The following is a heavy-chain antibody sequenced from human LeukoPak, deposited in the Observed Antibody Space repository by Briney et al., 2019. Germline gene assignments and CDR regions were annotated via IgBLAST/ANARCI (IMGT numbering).Heavy chain of an antibody. Sequence: PGGSLRLSCAASNFAFSTYAMTWVRQAPGQGLEWVSSISVLGFDTSYADSVKGRFTISRDNAKNSLYLQMNSLRAEDTAVYYCARDRTACTNGVCSTLYYYYYMDVWGKGTTVTVSS. D-gene: IGHD2-8*01. J-gene: IGHJ6*03. CDR2: ISVLGFDT. V-gene: IGHV3-21*01. CDR3: ARDRTACTNGVCSTLYYYYYMDV. CDR1: NFAFSTYA.